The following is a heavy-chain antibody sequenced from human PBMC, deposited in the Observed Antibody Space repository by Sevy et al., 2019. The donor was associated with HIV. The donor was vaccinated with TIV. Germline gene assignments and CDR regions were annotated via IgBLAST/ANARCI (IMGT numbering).Heavy chain of an antibody. CDR2: MNPSNGNT. Sequence: ASVKVSCKAAGYSFTDFDMNWVRQATGQGLEWMGWMNPSNGNTHYAQTFQGRVTMTRSSSANTAYMELSSLTSEETAIYYCARARLDYEFWSGSYFSRAPWGYKYYAMDVWGQGPTVTVSS. CDR3: ARARLDYEFWSGSYFSRAPWGYKYYAMDV. D-gene: IGHD3-3*01. J-gene: IGHJ6*02. CDR1: GYSFTDFD. V-gene: IGHV1-8*01.